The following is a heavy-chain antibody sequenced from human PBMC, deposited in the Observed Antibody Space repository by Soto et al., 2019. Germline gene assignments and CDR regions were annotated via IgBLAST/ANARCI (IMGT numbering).Heavy chain of an antibody. CDR3: ARSTRYYYDSSGYYPFDY. D-gene: IGHD3-22*01. Sequence: ASVKVSCKASGYTFTGYYMHWVRQAPGQGLEWMEWINPNSGGTNYAQKFQGRVTMTRDTSISTAYMEPSRLRSDDTAVYYCARSTRYYYDSSGYYPFDYWGQGTLVTVSS. CDR1: GYTFTGYY. V-gene: IGHV1-2*02. CDR2: INPNSGGT. J-gene: IGHJ4*02.